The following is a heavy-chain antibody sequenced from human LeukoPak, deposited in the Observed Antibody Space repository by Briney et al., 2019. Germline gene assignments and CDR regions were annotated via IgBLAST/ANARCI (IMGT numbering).Heavy chain of an antibody. J-gene: IGHJ6*02. CDR2: IYGGGGT. Sequence: LPGGSLRLSCAASGFTVSSNYMSWVRQAPGKGLEWVSVIYGGGGTYYADSVTGRFTISRDHSKNTVYLQMNSLRAEDTAVYYCARDTSGYYAMDVWGQGTTVTVSS. V-gene: IGHV3-53*01. CDR1: GFTVSSNY. D-gene: IGHD2-2*01. CDR3: ARDTSGYYAMDV.